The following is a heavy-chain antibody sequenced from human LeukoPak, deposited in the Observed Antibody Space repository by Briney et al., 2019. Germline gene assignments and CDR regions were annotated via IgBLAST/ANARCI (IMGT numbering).Heavy chain of an antibody. CDR3: ARIGYSGYAYYYYGMDV. V-gene: IGHV4-31*03. D-gene: IGHD5-12*01. CDR1: GGSISSGGYY. Sequence: PSETLSLTCTVSGGSISSGGYYWSWIRQHPGKGLEWIGYIYYSGSTYYNPSLKSRVTISVDTSKNQFSLKLSSVTAADTAVYYCARIGYSGYAYYYYGMDVWGQGTTVTVSS. J-gene: IGHJ6*02. CDR2: IYYSGST.